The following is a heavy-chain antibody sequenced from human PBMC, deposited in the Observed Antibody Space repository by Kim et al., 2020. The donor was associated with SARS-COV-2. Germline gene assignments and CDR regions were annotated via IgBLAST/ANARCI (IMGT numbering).Heavy chain of an antibody. CDR1: GVTLSNAW. Sequence: GGSLRLSCAASGVTLSNAWMSWVRQPPGKGLQWIGRIKTKTDGGTTAYAAPVKGRFTISRDDSKNTLYLQMNSLKTEDTAVYYCITDTHYDILTGFYLFESWGQGTLVTVSS. CDR2: IKTKTDGGTT. CDR3: ITDTHYDILTGFYLFES. J-gene: IGHJ4*02. D-gene: IGHD3-9*01. V-gene: IGHV3-15*01.